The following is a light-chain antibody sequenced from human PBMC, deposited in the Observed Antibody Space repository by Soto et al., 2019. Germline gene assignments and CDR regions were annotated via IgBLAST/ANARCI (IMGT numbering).Light chain of an antibody. CDR2: DDF. CDR1: GSNIGAGYD. J-gene: IGLJ2*01. Sequence: QSVLTQPPSGAGAPGPRVTLSCTGRGSNIGAGYDVHWYQQVPGTAPKLLIYDDFKRPSGVPDRFSGSKTGTSASLAITGLQAEDEAEYYCQSNDGSRSGSIFGGGTQVTVL. V-gene: IGLV1-40*01. CDR3: QSNDGSRSGSI.